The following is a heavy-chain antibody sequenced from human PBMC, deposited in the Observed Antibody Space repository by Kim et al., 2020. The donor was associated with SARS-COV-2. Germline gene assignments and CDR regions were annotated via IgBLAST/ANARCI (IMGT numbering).Heavy chain of an antibody. CDR2: INAGNGNT. J-gene: IGHJ4*02. D-gene: IGHD3-9*01. CDR3: ARGPLYYDILTGYYPTYYFDS. Sequence: ASVKVSCKASGYTFTSYAMHWVRQAPGQRLEWMGWINAGNGNTKYSQKFQGRVTITRDTSASTAYMELSSLRSEDTAVYYCARGPLYYDILTGYYPTYYFDSWGQGTLVTVSS. V-gene: IGHV1-3*01. CDR1: GYTFTSYA.